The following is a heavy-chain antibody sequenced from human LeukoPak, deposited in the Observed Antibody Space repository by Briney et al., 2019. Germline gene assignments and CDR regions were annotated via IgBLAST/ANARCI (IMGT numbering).Heavy chain of an antibody. CDR2: ISGGGHST. CDR3: ARDAWGYYDSSGYSFGSQYYMDV. V-gene: IGHV3-23*01. CDR1: GFTFSDHA. D-gene: IGHD3-22*01. Sequence: GSLRLSCAASGFTFSDHAMTWVRQAPGKGLEWVSAISGGGHSTYYADSVRGRFTISRDNSKNTLSLQMNSLTAEDTAFYFCARDAWGYYDSSGYSFGSQYYMDVWGRGTTVTVSS. J-gene: IGHJ6*03.